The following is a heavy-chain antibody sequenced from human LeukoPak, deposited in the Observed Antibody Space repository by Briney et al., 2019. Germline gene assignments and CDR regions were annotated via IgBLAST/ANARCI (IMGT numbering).Heavy chain of an antibody. Sequence: QAGGSLRLSCAASGFTFSSYAMSWVRQAPGKGLEWVSYISSSSNTIYYADSVKGRFTISRDNAKNSLYLQMNSLRAEDTAVYYCARDKVTYSNYPFPYGMDVWGQGTTVTVSS. CDR3: ARDKVTYSNYPFPYGMDV. CDR2: ISSSSNTI. V-gene: IGHV3-48*01. D-gene: IGHD4-11*01. CDR1: GFTFSSYA. J-gene: IGHJ6*02.